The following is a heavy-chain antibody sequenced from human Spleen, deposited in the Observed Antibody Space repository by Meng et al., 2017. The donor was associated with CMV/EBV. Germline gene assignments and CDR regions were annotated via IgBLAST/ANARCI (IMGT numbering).Heavy chain of an antibody. CDR2: INHSGST. CDR1: RGYY. D-gene: IGHD3-9*01. V-gene: IGHV4-34*01. J-gene: IGHJ4*02. Sequence: RGYYWSLNRQPPGKGLEGIGEINHSGSTNYNPSLKSRVTISVDTSKNQFSLKLSSVTAADTAVYYGARGSRLPYYNILTGYSYYFDYWGQGTLVTVSS. CDR3: ARGSRLPYYNILTGYSYYFDY.